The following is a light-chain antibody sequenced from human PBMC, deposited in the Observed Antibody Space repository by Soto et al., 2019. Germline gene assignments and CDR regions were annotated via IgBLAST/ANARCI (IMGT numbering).Light chain of an antibody. CDR2: SNN. CDR1: SSNIGRNT. Sequence: QSVMTQPTSASGTPGQRVTISCSGSSSNIGRNTVNWYQQLPGTAPKLLIYSNNVRPSGVPDRFSGSNSGTSASLAISGLQSEDEADYYCAAWDDSLNGWVFGGGTKLTVL. J-gene: IGLJ3*02. CDR3: AAWDDSLNGWV. V-gene: IGLV1-44*01.